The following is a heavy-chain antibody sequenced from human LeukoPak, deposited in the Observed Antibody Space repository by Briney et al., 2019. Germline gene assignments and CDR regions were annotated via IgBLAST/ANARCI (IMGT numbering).Heavy chain of an antibody. CDR1: DDAITIGSHY. J-gene: IGHJ5*02. V-gene: IGHV4-61*02. Sequence: SETLSLTCTISDDAITIGSHYWSSIRQPAGKAMQWIGRVYDSGSTDYNVSLRSRVAISVDMSKKQFSLRLSSVTAADTAVYYCARESGELIGYQWIDAWGQGILVTVSS. CDR2: VYDSGST. CDR3: ARESGELIGYQWIDA. D-gene: IGHD3-10*01.